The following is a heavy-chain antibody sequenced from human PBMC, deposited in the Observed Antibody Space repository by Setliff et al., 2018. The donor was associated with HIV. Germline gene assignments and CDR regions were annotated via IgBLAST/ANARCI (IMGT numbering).Heavy chain of an antibody. CDR1: GYSISRGYY. V-gene: IGHV4-38-2*02. J-gene: IGHJ5*02. CDR2: IYHSGST. Sequence: SETLSLTCAVSGYSISRGYYWGWIRQPPGKGLEWIGSIYHSGSTYYNQSLKSRVTISVDTAKNQLSLQVTSVTTADTAFYYCAREDTQWGWYLDHWGQGRLVTAPQ. D-gene: IGHD6-19*01. CDR3: AREDTQWGWYLDH.